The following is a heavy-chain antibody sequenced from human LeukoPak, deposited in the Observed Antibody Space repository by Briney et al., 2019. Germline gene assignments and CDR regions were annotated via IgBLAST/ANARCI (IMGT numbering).Heavy chain of an antibody. J-gene: IGHJ4*02. D-gene: IGHD1-26*01. Sequence: GGSLRLSCAASGFTFSTYGMHWARQAPGRGLEWVAVISYDGSNKYYADSVKGRFTISRDNSKNTLYLQMNSLGAEDTAVYYCAKVFFSGSYYAASDYWGQGTLVTVSS. V-gene: IGHV3-30*18. CDR1: GFTFSTYG. CDR2: ISYDGSNK. CDR3: AKVFFSGSYYAASDY.